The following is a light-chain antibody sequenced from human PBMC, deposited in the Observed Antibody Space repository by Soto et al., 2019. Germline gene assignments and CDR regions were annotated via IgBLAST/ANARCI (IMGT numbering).Light chain of an antibody. V-gene: IGLV2-14*01. CDR2: EVS. J-gene: IGLJ1*01. CDR1: SSDVGGYNY. Sequence: QSVLTQPASVSGSPGQSITISCTGTSSDVGGYNYVSWCQHHPGKAPKLMIYEVSNRPSGVSNRFSGSKSGNTASLTISGLQAEDEADYYCSSYTSSSTSYVFGTGTKVTVL. CDR3: SSYTSSSTSYV.